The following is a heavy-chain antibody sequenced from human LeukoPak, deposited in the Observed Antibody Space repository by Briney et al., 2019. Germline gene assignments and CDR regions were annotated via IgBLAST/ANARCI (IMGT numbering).Heavy chain of an antibody. V-gene: IGHV3-23*01. CDR2: ISGSGGST. J-gene: IGHJ4*02. CDR3: AKSYSDSSGYYYFDY. CDR1: GFTFDDYG. D-gene: IGHD3-22*01. Sequence: GGSLRLSCAASGFTFDDYGMSWVRQAPGKALEWVSAISGSGGSTYYADSVKGRFTISRGNSKNTLYLQTNSLRAEDTAVYYCAKSYSDSSGYYYFDYWGPGTLVTVSS.